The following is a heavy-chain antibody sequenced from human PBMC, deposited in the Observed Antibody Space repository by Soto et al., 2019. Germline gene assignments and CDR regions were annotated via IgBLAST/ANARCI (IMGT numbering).Heavy chain of an antibody. V-gene: IGHV1-69*06. CDR2: IIPIFGTA. CDR3: ARGPSHDILAGYSFDY. CDR1: GGTFSSYA. Sequence: ASVKVSCKASGGTFSSYAISWVRQAPGQGLEWMGGIIPIFGTANYAQKFQGRVTITADKSTSTAYMELSSLRSEDTAVYYCARGPSHDILAGYSFDYWGQGPLVTVSS. D-gene: IGHD3-9*01. J-gene: IGHJ4*02.